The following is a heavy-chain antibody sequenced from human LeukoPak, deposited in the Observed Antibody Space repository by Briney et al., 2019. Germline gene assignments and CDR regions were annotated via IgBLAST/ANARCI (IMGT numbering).Heavy chain of an antibody. J-gene: IGHJ4*02. CDR2: IRSGGGST. V-gene: IGHV3-23*01. Sequence: GGSLRLSCVASGFTFSTYAMTWVRQAPGKGLEWVSTIRSGGGSTYYADSVKGRFTISRDDSKDTLYLQMNTLRAEDTAVYYCAKKYYYGSGSYLLYFDYWGQGGLATVSS. CDR3: AKKYYYGSGSYLLYFDY. D-gene: IGHD3-10*01. CDR1: GFTFSTYA.